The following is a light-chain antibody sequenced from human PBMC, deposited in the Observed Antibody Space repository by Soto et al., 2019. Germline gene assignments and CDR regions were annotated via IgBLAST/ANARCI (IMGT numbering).Light chain of an antibody. CDR2: RDY. J-gene: IGLJ1*01. CDR1: NIGGKN. CDR3: QVWDNRGYV. Sequence: SSELTQPLSVSVALGQTATITCGGNNIGGKNVHWYQQKPGQAPVLVIYRDYNRSSGIPERFSGSNSGHTATLTISRVQPGDEADYYCQVWDNRGYVFGTGTKVTVL. V-gene: IGLV3-9*01.